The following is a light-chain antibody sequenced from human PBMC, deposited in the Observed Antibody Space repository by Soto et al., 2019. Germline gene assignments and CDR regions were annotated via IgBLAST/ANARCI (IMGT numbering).Light chain of an antibody. CDR1: QTISKSY. V-gene: IGKV3-20*01. CDR2: AAS. J-gene: IGKJ1*01. Sequence: EIVLTQSPATLSLSPGERATLSCRASQTISKSYIAWYQQKSGQAPRLLVYAASSRAAGIPDRFSGSGSGTDFTLIISRLEPEDYGVYYCLQDSQSPWTFGQGTKV. CDR3: LQDSQSPWT.